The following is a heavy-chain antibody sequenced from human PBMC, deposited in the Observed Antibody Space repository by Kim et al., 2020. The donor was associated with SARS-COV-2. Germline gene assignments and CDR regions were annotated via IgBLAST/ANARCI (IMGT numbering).Heavy chain of an antibody. Sequence: GGSLRLSCEASGFTFSFYLMHWVRQAPGKGLEWVALISYDGSGKYYADSVKGRFTISRDNTKNTLYLQLNNLRPEDTAMYYCVRDTHMIRVLQLNWFDP. V-gene: IGHV3-30*04. D-gene: IGHD3-10*01. J-gene: IGHJ5*02. CDR3: VRDTHMIRVLQLNWFDP. CDR1: GFTFSFYL. CDR2: ISYDGSGK.